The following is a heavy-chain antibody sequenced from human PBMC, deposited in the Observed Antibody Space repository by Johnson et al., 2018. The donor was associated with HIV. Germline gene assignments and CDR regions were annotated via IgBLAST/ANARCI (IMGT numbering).Heavy chain of an antibody. CDR3: ARDRYPRRYFDWLFDAFDI. CDR1: GFTFNSYG. CDR2: IYSGGST. J-gene: IGHJ3*02. Sequence: VQLVESGGGVVQPGRSLRLSCAASGFTFNSYGMHWVRQAPGKGLEWVSVIYSGGSTYYADSVKGRFTISRDNSKNTLYLQMNSLRAEDTAVYYCARDRYPRRYFDWLFDAFDIWGQGTMVTVSS. V-gene: IGHV3-NL1*01. D-gene: IGHD3-9*01.